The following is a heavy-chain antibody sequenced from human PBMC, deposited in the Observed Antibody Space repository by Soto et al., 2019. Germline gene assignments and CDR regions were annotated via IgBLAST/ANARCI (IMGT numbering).Heavy chain of an antibody. CDR2: INPNSGGT. V-gene: IGHV1-2*04. D-gene: IGHD2-15*01. CDR1: GYTFTGYY. CDR3: ARSLGYCRGGSCYSDAFDI. J-gene: IGHJ3*02. Sequence: ASVKVSCKASGYTFTGYYMHWVRQAPGQGLEWMGWINPNSGGTNYAQKFQGWVTMTRDTSISTAYMELSRLRSDDTAVYYCARSLGYCRGGSCYSDAFDIWGQGKMVTVSS.